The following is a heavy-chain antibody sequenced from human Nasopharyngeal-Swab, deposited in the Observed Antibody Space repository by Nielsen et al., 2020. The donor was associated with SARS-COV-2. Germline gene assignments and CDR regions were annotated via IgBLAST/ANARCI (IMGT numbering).Heavy chain of an antibody. Sequence: GSLRLSCTVSGGSINNYYWNWIRQPPGKGLEWIGYIYYNGNSNYNPSLKSRVTISVDTSKNQFSLKLSSVTAADTAVYYCARGVTAIRRGDNWFDPWGQGTLVTVSS. V-gene: IGHV4-59*13. CDR2: IYYNGNS. CDR3: ARGVTAIRRGDNWFDP. J-gene: IGHJ5*02. CDR1: GGSINNYY. D-gene: IGHD2-21*02.